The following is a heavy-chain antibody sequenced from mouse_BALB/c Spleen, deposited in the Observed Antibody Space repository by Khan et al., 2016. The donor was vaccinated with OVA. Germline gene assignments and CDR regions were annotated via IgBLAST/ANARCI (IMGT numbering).Heavy chain of an antibody. D-gene: IGHD1-2*01. J-gene: IGHJ3*01. CDR3: ERVDYGDGFAY. Sequence: EVQLVESGGGLVQPGGSLGLSCATSGFTFTDYYMNWVRQPPGKALEWLGFIRKKASGYTTEYSPSVKGRFTISRDNSQSILYPHMNPLRAEDSATYYCERVDYGDGFAYWGQGTLVTVAA. CDR2: IRKKASGYTT. CDR1: GFTFTDYY. V-gene: IGHV7-3*02.